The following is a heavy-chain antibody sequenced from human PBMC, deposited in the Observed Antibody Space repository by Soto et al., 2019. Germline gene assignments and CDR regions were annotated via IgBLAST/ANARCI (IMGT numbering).Heavy chain of an antibody. CDR1: GFTFSDYS. Sequence: QVQLVESGGGLVKPGGSLRLSCAASGFTFSDYSMSWIRQAPGKGLEWVSHISNSGGTIYYADSVKGRFIISRDNGKNSLYLQMNSLRAEDTAVYYCATLKMVRGVLGFDPWGQGTLVTVSS. V-gene: IGHV3-11*01. CDR3: ATLKMVRGVLGFDP. D-gene: IGHD3-10*01. J-gene: IGHJ5*02. CDR2: ISNSGGTI.